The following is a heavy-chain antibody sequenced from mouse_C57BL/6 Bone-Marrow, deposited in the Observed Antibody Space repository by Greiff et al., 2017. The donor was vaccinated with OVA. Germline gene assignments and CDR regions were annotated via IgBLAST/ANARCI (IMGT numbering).Heavy chain of an antibody. D-gene: IGHD2-5*01. Sequence: QVQLQQPGAELVRPGTSVKLSCKASGYTFTSYWMHWVKQRPGQGLEWIGVIAPSDSYTNYNQKFQGKATITADTSSNTAYLQLSSLTSEDTAIYYCARDYSNPYWYFDVWGTGTTVTVSS. V-gene: IGHV1-59*01. CDR3: ARDYSNPYWYFDV. J-gene: IGHJ1*03. CDR1: GYTFTSYW. CDR2: IAPSDSYT.